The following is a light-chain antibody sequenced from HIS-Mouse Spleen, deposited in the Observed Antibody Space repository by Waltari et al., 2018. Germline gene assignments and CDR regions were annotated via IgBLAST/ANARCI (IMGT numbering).Light chain of an antibody. V-gene: IGLV3-10*01. CDR3: YSTDSSGNHRV. CDR2: EAS. J-gene: IGLJ2*01. Sequence: SYELTQPPSVSVSPGQTARITCSGDALPKKYAYWYQQKSGQAPVLVIYEASKCPSGIPERFSGSSSGTMATLTISGAQVEDEADYYCYSTDSSGNHRVFGGGTKLTVL. CDR1: ALPKKY.